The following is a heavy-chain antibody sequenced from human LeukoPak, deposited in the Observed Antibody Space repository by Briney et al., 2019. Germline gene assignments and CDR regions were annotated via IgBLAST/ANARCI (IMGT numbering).Heavy chain of an antibody. CDR3: ARATTVTTHDNWFDP. CDR2: INTNTGNP. J-gene: IGHJ5*02. V-gene: IGHV7-4-1*02. CDR1: GYTFTSYA. D-gene: IGHD4-11*01. Sequence: ASVKVSCTASGYTFTSYAMNWVRQAPGQGLEWMGWINTNTGNPTYAQGFTGRLVFSLDTSVSTAYLQISSLKAEDTAVYYCARATTVTTHDNWFDPWGQGTLVTVSS.